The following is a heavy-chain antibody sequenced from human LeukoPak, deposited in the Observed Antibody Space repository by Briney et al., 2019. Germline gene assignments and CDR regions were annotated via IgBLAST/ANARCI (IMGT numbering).Heavy chain of an antibody. CDR2: NIPIFGTA. V-gene: IGHV1-69*13. CDR3: ARNKAATTVVIGGPGYYFDY. Sequence: SVKVSCKASGGTFSSYAISWVRQAPGQGLEWMGGNIPIFGTANYAQKFQGRVTITADESTSTAYMELSSLRSEDTAVYYCARNKAATTVVIGGPGYYFDYWGQGTLVTVSS. CDR1: GGTFSSYA. D-gene: IGHD4-23*01. J-gene: IGHJ4*02.